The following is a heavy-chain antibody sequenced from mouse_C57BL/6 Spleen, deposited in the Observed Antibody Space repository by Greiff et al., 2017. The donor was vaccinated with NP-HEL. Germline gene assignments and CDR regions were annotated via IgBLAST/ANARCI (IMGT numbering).Heavy chain of an antibody. CDR1: GYTFTSYW. Sequence: QVQLQQPGAELVRPGSSVKLSCKASGYTFTSYWMHWVKQRPIQGLEWIGNIDPSDSETHYNQKFKDKATLTVDKSSSTAYLQLSSLTSEDSAVYYCAREGGLPFFDYGGQGTTLTVSS. J-gene: IGHJ2*01. CDR3: AREGGLPFFDY. CDR2: IDPSDSET. V-gene: IGHV1-52*01.